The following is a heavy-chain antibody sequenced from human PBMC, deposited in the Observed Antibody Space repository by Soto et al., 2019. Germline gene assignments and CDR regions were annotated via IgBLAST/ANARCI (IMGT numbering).Heavy chain of an antibody. CDR2: ISSSTSHT. D-gene: IGHD1-26*01. V-gene: IGHV3-11*06. CDR3: AREGGSLNWFDP. CDR1: GFTFSDYY. Sequence: PGGSLRLSCAVSGFTFSDYYMTWIRQAPGKGLEWVSYISSSTSHTNYADSVKGRFTISRDNAKNSLYLQMNSLRDEDTAVYYCAREGGSLNWFDPWGQGTLVTVS. J-gene: IGHJ5*02.